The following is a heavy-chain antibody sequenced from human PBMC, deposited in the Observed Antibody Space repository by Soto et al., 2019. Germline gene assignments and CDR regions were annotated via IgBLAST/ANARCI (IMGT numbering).Heavy chain of an antibody. CDR1: GFTFDDYT. J-gene: IGHJ6*02. V-gene: IGHV3-43*01. D-gene: IGHD6-6*01. Sequence: GGSLRLSCAASGFTFDDYTMHWVRQAPGKGLEWVSLISWDGGSTYYADSVKGRFTISRDNSKNSLYLQMNSLRTEDTALYYCAKGPSARASYYYYGMDVWGQGTTVTVSS. CDR2: ISWDGGST. CDR3: AKGPSARASYYYYGMDV.